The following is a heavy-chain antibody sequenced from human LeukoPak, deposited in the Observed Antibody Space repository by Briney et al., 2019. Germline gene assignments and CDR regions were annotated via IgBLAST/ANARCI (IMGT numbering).Heavy chain of an antibody. J-gene: IGHJ4*02. CDR1: GGSISSSSYY. CDR3: ARHESEIEWELQNSYFDY. Sequence: SETRSLTCTVSGGSISSSSYYWGWIRQPPEKGLERIGGIYYSGSTYYNTSLKSGVTISVYTCTNQFSLKLSSVTAADTAVYYCARHESEIEWELQNSYFDYWGQGTLVTVSS. CDR2: IYYSGST. D-gene: IGHD1-26*01. V-gene: IGHV4-39*01.